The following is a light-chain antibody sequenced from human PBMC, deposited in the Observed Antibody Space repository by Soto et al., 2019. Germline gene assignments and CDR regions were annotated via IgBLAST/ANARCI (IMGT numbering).Light chain of an antibody. V-gene: IGLV2-14*03. CDR2: DVI. Sequence: QPVLTQPASVSGSPGQSIAISCTGTTSDVGGYNYVSWYQQHPGKAPKLMIYDVINRPSGVSNRFSGSKSGNTASLTSSGLQADDEADYYCTSYTGSSTHVVFGGGTQLTVL. CDR1: TSDVGGYNY. J-gene: IGLJ2*01. CDR3: TSYTGSSTHVV.